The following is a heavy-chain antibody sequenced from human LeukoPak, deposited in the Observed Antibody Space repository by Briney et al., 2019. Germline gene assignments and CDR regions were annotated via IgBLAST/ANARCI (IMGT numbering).Heavy chain of an antibody. CDR1: GFSFSNYA. CDR2: ISGSGGST. Sequence: PGGSLRLSCVASGFSFSNYAMTWVRQAPGKGLEWVSGISGSGGSTYYADSVRGRLTISRDNFKNTLDLQMSSLGAEDTAIYYCARTGVGGGYRFDYWGQGTLVTVSS. V-gene: IGHV3-23*01. CDR3: ARTGVGGGYRFDY. D-gene: IGHD1-26*01. J-gene: IGHJ4*02.